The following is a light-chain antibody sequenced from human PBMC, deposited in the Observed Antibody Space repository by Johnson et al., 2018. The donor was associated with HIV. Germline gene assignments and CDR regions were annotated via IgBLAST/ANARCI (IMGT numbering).Light chain of an antibody. CDR2: ENN. CDR3: GTWDSSLSAGGV. J-gene: IGLJ1*01. V-gene: IGLV1-51*02. Sequence: QSVLTQPPSVSAAPGQKVTISCSGSSSNIGNNYVSWYQQLPGTAPKLLIYENNKRPSGIPDRFSGSKSSTSATLGITGLQTGDEADYYCGTWDSSLSAGGVFGTGTTVTVL. CDR1: SSNIGNNY.